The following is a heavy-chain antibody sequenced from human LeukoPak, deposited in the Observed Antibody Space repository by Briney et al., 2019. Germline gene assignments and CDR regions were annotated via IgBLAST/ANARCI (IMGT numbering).Heavy chain of an antibody. CDR3: ATVRYNWNDWVFTDNWFDP. V-gene: IGHV1-24*01. D-gene: IGHD1-1*01. J-gene: IGHJ5*02. Sequence: ASVKVSCKVSGYTLTELSMHWVRQAPGKGLEWMGGFDPEDGETIYAQKFQGRVTMTEGTSTDTAYMELSSLRSEDTAVYYCATVRYNWNDWVFTDNWFDPWGQGTLVTVSS. CDR1: GYTLTELS. CDR2: FDPEDGET.